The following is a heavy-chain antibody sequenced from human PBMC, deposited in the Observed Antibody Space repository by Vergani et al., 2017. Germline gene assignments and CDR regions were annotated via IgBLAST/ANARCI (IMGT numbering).Heavy chain of an antibody. Sequence: QVQLVQSGAEVKKPGSSVKVSCKASGGTFSSYAISWVRQAPGQGLEWMGRIIPIFGTANYALKFQGRVTITADASTGTAYMELSSLRSEDTAVDYCARDVGSYGYEYNRGAAPGHLNWFDPWGQGTLVTVSS. V-gene: IGHV1-69*18. CDR3: ARDVGSYGYEYNRGAAPGHLNWFDP. CDR1: GGTFSSYA. J-gene: IGHJ5*02. CDR2: IIPIFGTA. D-gene: IGHD5-18*01.